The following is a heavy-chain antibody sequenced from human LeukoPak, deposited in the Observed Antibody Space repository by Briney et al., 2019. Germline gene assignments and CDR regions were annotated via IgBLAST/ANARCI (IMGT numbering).Heavy chain of an antibody. Sequence: ASVKVSFTASGYTFTIYYMHWVRQAPGQGLEWMGMINPSGGSTSYSQKFQGRVTMTRDMSTSTVYMELSSLRSEHTAVYYCARDPVVATTSFDYWGQGTLVTVSS. CDR3: ARDPVVATTSFDY. CDR1: GYTFTIYY. CDR2: INPSGGST. D-gene: IGHD5-12*01. V-gene: IGHV1-46*01. J-gene: IGHJ4*02.